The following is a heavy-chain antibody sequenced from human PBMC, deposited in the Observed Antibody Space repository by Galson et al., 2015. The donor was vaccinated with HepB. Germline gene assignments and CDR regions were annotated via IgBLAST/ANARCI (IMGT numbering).Heavy chain of an antibody. Sequence: QSGAEVKKPGESLKISFKGSGYSFTSYWIGWVRQMPGKGLEWMGIIYPGDSDTRYSPSFQGQVTISADKSISTAYLQWSSLKASDTAMYYCARQLRTYGDYPFWDYWGQGTLVTVSS. D-gene: IGHD4-17*01. CDR3: ARQLRTYGDYPFWDY. CDR1: GYSFTSYW. CDR2: IYPGDSDT. J-gene: IGHJ4*02. V-gene: IGHV5-51*01.